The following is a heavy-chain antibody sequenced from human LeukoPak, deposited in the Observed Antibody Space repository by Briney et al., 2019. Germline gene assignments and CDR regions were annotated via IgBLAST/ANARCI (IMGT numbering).Heavy chain of an antibody. CDR2: FYYSGNT. CDR1: GGSISSNSYY. J-gene: IGHJ2*01. CDR3: AREVRYCSSSSCYFWYFDL. Sequence: SETLSLTCTVSGGSISSNSYYWGWIRQPPGKGLEWIGSFYYSGNTYYNPSLKSRVTILVDTSKNQFSLKLSSVTAADTAIYYCAREVRYCSSSSCYFWYFDLWGRGTLVTVSS. D-gene: IGHD2-2*01. V-gene: IGHV4-39*07.